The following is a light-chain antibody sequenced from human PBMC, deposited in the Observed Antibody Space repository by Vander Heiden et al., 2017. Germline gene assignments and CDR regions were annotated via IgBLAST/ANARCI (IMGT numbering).Light chain of an antibody. CDR3: QRNGTSPPHT. CDR2: GAS. CDR1: QMGTGSY. J-gene: IGKJ4*01. V-gene: IGKV3-20*01. Sequence: EIVFTQSPGTLSLSPGASATLSCRASQMGTGSYLAWYQHKPGQAPRLLIYGASSRATGTPDRFSGTGCGTDFALTISIRELEDFAVYYCQRNGTSPPHTFGGGTKVEIK.